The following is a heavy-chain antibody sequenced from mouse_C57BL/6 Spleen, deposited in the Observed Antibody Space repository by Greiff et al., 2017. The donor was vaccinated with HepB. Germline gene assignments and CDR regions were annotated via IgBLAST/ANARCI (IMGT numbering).Heavy chain of an antibody. CDR1: GFTFSSYA. Sequence: EVHLVESGEGLVKPGGSLKLSCAASGFTFSSYAMSWVRQTPEKRLEWVAYISSGGDYIYYADTVKGRFTISRDNARNTLYLQMSSLKSEDTAMYYCTRATIVTSYYYAMDYWGQGTSVTVSS. CDR3: TRATIVTSYYYAMDY. CDR2: ISSGGDYI. D-gene: IGHD2-5*01. V-gene: IGHV5-9-1*02. J-gene: IGHJ4*01.